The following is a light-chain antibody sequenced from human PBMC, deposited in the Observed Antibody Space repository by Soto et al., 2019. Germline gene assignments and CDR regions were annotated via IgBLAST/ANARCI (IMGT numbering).Light chain of an antibody. CDR3: SSDAGNYNYV. J-gene: IGLJ1*01. Sequence: QSSLTQPPSASGSPGQSVTIACTGTSSDVGGYDHVSWYQQHPGKALKLMIYEVTKRPAGVPDRFSGSKSGNTASLTVSGLQAEDEADCYCSSDAGNYNYVFGTGTKVTVL. CDR2: EVT. V-gene: IGLV2-8*01. CDR1: SSDVGGYDH.